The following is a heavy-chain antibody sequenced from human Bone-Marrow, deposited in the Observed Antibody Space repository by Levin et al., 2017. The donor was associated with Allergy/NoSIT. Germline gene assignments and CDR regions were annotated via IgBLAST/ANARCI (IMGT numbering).Heavy chain of an antibody. V-gene: IGHV4-31*03. CDR2: IYYSGST. J-gene: IGHJ4*02. CDR1: GGSISSGGYY. CDR3: ARGAWDGYYKDYFDY. Sequence: SQTLSLTCTVSGGSISSGGYYWSWIRQHPGKGLEWIGYIYYSGSTHYNPSLKSRVTISVDTSKNQFSLKLSSVTAADTAVYYCARGAWDGYYKDYFDYWGQGTLVTVSA. D-gene: IGHD3-22*01.